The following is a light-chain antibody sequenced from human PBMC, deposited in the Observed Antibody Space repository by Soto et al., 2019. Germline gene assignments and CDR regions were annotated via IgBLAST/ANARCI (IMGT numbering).Light chain of an antibody. CDR3: HQRQSWPRT. V-gene: IGKV3-11*01. Sequence: EIVLTQSLATLSSLPGDRVTLSCRASQALNTSLAWYQHKPGQAPRLLLYLTSTAASGVPARFSAWGSETDFTLTISDVDPEEFAVYYCHQRQSWPRTFGQGTKLDIK. CDR1: QALNTS. CDR2: LTS. J-gene: IGKJ1*01.